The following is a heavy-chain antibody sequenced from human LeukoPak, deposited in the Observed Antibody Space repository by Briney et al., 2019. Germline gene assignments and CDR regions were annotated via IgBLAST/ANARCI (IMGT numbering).Heavy chain of an antibody. D-gene: IGHD3-10*01. CDR3: AREGVWFGEDSLDV. CDR2: IYYSGST. Sequence: PSETLSLTCTVSGGTISSYYWSWIRQPPGKGLEWIGYIYYSGSTNYNPSLKSRVTISVDTSKNQFSLKLSSVTAADTAVYYCAREGVWFGEDSLDVWGKGTTVTISS. CDR1: GGTISSYY. J-gene: IGHJ6*04. V-gene: IGHV4-59*01.